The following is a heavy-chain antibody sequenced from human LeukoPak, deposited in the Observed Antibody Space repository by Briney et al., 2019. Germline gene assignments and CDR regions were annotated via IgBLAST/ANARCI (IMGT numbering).Heavy chain of an antibody. CDR3: ARAITIGGFDY. V-gene: IGHV1-18*04. CDR2: ISAYNGNT. Sequence: ASVKVSCKASGYTFTSYYMHWVRQAPGQGLEWMGWISAYNGNTNYAQKLQGRVTMTTDTSTSTAYMELRSLRSDDTAVYYCARAITIGGFDYWGQGTLVTVSS. CDR1: GYTFTSYY. J-gene: IGHJ4*02. D-gene: IGHD1-14*01.